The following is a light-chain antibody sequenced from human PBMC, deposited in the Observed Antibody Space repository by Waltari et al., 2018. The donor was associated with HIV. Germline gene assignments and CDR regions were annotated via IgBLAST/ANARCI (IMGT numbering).Light chain of an antibody. Sequence: DIQLTQSPSFLSASVGDRVTITCRASQGISSYLAWYQQKPGKAPKLLIYAASTLHSWVPSRFSGSGSGTEFTLTITSLQPEDFATYYCQQLNSYPITFGQGTRLEIK. CDR1: QGISSY. CDR3: QQLNSYPIT. CDR2: AAS. J-gene: IGKJ5*01. V-gene: IGKV1-9*01.